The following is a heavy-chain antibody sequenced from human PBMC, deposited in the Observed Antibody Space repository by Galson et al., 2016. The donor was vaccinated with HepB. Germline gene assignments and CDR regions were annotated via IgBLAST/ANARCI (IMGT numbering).Heavy chain of an antibody. CDR3: AKQSGAITMIVVAIPYFDY. Sequence: SLRLSCAASGFTFSSCAMSWVRQAPGKGLEWVSSISGNGDKTYYAASVKGQFTISRDNSKNTLYLQMNRLRAEDTAVYYCAKQSGAITMIVVAIPYFDYWGQGTLVTVSS. CDR1: GFTFSSCA. D-gene: IGHD3-22*01. J-gene: IGHJ4*02. V-gene: IGHV3-23*01. CDR2: ISGNGDKT.